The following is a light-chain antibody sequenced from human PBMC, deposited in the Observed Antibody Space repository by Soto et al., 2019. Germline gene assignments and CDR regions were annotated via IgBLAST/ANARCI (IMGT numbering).Light chain of an antibody. CDR1: SSDVDGYNY. CDR3: SSYTSSSTLV. Sequence: QSVLTQPASVSGSPGQSITISCTGTSSDVDGYNYVSWYQQHPGKAPKLMIYDVSNRPSGVSNRFSGSKSGNTASLTISGLQAEDEADYYCSSYTSSSTLVFGTGTKATVL. J-gene: IGLJ1*01. CDR2: DVS. V-gene: IGLV2-14*01.